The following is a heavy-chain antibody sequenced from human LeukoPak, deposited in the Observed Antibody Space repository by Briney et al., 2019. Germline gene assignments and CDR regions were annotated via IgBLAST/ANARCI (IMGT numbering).Heavy chain of an antibody. J-gene: IGHJ4*02. V-gene: IGHV3-7*03. D-gene: IGHD3-10*01. CDR1: GFTFSSYW. Sequence: GGSLRLSCAASGFTFSSYWMSWVRQAPGKGLEWVANIQQDGRGKYYVDSVKGRFTISRDNSKNTLYLQMNSLRAEDAALYYCARSPNFYGSGSYGTDWGQGTPVTVSS. CDR2: IQQDGRGK. CDR3: ARSPNFYGSGSYGTD.